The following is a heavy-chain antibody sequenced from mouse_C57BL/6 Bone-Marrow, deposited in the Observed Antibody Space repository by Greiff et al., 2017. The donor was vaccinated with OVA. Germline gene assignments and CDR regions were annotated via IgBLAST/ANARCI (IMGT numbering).Heavy chain of an antibody. J-gene: IGHJ1*03. V-gene: IGHV2-2*01. CDR3: ARGGNQSPYWYFDV. CDR2: IWSGGST. D-gene: IGHD2-1*01. CDR1: GFSLTSYG. Sequence: VQLQQSGPGLVQPSQSLSITCTVSGFSLTSYGVHWVRQSPGKGLEWLGVIWSGGSTDYNAAFISRLSISKDNSKSQVFFKMNSLQADDTAIYYCARGGNQSPYWYFDVWGTGTTVTVSS.